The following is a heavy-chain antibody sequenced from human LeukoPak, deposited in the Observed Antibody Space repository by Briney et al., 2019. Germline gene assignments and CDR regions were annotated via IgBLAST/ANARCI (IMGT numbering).Heavy chain of an antibody. V-gene: IGHV3-23*01. Sequence: GGSLRLSCAASGFTFSNYAMSWVRQAPGRGLEWVSAISGSSGLTYYADSVKGRFTISRDNSKNTLYLQMNSLRVEDTAVYYCAREEYSTSFDYWGQGTLVTVSP. J-gene: IGHJ4*02. CDR1: GFTFSNYA. D-gene: IGHD6-6*01. CDR2: ISGSSGLT. CDR3: AREEYSTSFDY.